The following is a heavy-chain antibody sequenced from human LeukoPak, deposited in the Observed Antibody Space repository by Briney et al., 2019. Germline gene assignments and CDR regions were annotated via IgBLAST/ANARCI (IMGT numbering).Heavy chain of an antibody. D-gene: IGHD6-19*01. CDR3: VTYSSGWPRGFDP. CDR2: FDPEDGET. J-gene: IGHJ5*02. CDR1: RYTLTELS. Sequence: ASVKVSCKVSRYTLTELSMHWVRQAPGKGLEWMGGFDPEDGETIYAQKFQGRVTMTEDTSTDTAYMELSSLRSEDTAVYYCVTYSSGWPRGFDPWGQGTLVTVSS. V-gene: IGHV1-24*01.